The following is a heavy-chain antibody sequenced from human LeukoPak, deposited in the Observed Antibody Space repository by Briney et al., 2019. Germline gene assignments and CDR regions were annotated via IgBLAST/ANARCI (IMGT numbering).Heavy chain of an antibody. D-gene: IGHD3-9*01. CDR3: ARGPPHTGLRYFDWYFPENNWFDP. J-gene: IGHJ5*02. V-gene: IGHV4-61*02. CDR1: GGSISSSSYY. CDR2: IYTSGST. Sequence: SETLSLICTVFGGSISSSSYYWSWIRQPAGKGLEWIGRIYTSGSTNYNPSLKSRVTISVDTSKNQFSLKLSSVTAADTAVYYCARGPPHTGLRYFDWYFPENNWFDPWDQGTLVTVSS.